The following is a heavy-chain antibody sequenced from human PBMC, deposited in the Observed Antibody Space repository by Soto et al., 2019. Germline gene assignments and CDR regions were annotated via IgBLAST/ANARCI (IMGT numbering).Heavy chain of an antibody. V-gene: IGHV3-11*01. J-gene: IGHJ4*02. D-gene: IGHD6-13*01. Sequence: QVQLVESGGGLVKRGGSLRLSCAASGFTFRAYYMAWIRQAPGKGLEWISDISGSTTGIYYADSVNGRFTISRDNAETTLYLQLSGLRAEDTAVYYCARVAAVGIYYFDYWGQGTLVTVSS. CDR2: ISGSTTGI. CDR3: ARVAAVGIYYFDY. CDR1: GFTFRAYY.